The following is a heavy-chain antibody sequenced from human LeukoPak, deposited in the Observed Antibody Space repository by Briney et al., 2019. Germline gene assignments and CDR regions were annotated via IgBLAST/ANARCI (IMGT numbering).Heavy chain of an antibody. V-gene: IGHV4-4*07. CDR3: AGLKQWLAFDP. Sequence: PSETLSLTCTVSGDSINRYFWNWIRQPAGKGLEWIGRTYTSGTTKYNPSLESRVTVSVDTYKKEFSLRLTSVTAADTAVYYCAGLKQWLAFDPWDQGTLVTVSS. CDR1: GDSINRYF. J-gene: IGHJ5*02. CDR2: TYTSGTT. D-gene: IGHD6-19*01.